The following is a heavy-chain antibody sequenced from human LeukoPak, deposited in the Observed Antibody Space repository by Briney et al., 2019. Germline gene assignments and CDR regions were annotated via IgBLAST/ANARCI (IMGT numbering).Heavy chain of an antibody. CDR1: AFTFSRYA. Sequence: PRGSLRLSCAASAFTFSRYAMSWVRQAPGKGLEWVSAISGSGGSTYYADSVKGRFTISRDNSKNTLYLQMNSLRAEDTAVYYCAKDSWLIQLWLEYWGQGTLVTVSS. V-gene: IGHV3-23*01. J-gene: IGHJ4*02. CDR2: ISGSGGST. CDR3: AKDSWLIQLWLEY. D-gene: IGHD5-18*01.